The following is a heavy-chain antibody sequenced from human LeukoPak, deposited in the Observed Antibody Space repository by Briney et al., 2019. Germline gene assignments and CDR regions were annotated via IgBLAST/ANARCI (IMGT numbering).Heavy chain of an antibody. CDR3: ARGRLPADAFDV. Sequence: ASVKVSCKASGYTFTTFGFTWVRQAPGKGLEWLGWISTYNSNINYAHNFQDRLTLTTDTSTNTAYMELSSLRFDDTAIYYWARGRLPADAFDVWGQGTLVTVSS. D-gene: IGHD2-2*01. CDR1: GYTFTTFG. J-gene: IGHJ3*01. V-gene: IGHV1-18*01. CDR2: ISTYNSNI.